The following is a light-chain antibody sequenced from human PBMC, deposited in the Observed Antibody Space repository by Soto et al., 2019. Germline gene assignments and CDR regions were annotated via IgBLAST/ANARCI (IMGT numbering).Light chain of an antibody. CDR3: QQSYSHPT. CDR2: SAS. CDR1: QSIDIY. V-gene: IGKV1-39*01. J-gene: IGKJ1*01. Sequence: QLTQSPSSLSASVGDIVTITCRASQSIDIYLHWYQQKPGKAPKLLIYSASSSQRGVPSRFSGSGSGTDFTLTISSLQPEDSATYYCQQSYSHPTFGQGTKVEVK.